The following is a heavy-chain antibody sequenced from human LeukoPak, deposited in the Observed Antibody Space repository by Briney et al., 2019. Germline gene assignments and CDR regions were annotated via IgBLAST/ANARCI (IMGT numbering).Heavy chain of an antibody. V-gene: IGHV3-66*02. CDR3: ARRNTAMAADY. CDR2: IYSGGST. J-gene: IGHJ4*02. D-gene: IGHD5-18*01. CDR1: GFTVSSNY. Sequence: GGSLRLSYAASGFTVSSNYMSWVRQAPGKGLEWVSVIYSGGSTYYADSVKGRFTISRDNSKNTLYLQMNSLRAEDTAVYYCARRNTAMAADYWGQGTLVTVSS.